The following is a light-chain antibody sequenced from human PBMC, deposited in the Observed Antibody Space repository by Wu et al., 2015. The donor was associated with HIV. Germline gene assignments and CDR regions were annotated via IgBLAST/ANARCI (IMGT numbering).Light chain of an antibody. V-gene: IGKV3-15*01. CDR2: GAS. CDR3: QQYNYWPT. J-gene: IGKJ4*01. Sequence: EVVMTQSPATLSVSPGERATLSCRTSQSVNGKLAWYQPRPGQAPRLLISGASIRATGIPARFTGSGSGTEFTLTITSLQSEDFVIYYCQQYNYWPTFGGGTKGGNQT. CDR1: QSVNGK.